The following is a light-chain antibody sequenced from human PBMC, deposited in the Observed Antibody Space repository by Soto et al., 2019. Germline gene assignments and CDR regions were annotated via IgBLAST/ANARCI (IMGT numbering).Light chain of an antibody. J-gene: IGLJ3*02. Sequence: QSVLTQPHSVSGAPGQRVTISCTGSSSNIGAGYDVHWYQQLPGTAPKLLIYDNSNRPSGVPDRFSGSKSGTSASLAITGLQAEDEAGYYCQSYDSSLSGWVFGGGTKVTVL. V-gene: IGLV1-40*01. CDR1: SSNIGAGYD. CDR3: QSYDSSLSGWV. CDR2: DNS.